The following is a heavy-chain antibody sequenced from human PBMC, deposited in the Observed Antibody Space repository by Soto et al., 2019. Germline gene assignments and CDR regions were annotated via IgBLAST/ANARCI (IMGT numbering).Heavy chain of an antibody. CDR3: ARDLRLGYCSSTSCPHPKNWFDP. D-gene: IGHD2-2*01. Sequence: SETLSLTCTVSGGSISRYYWSWIRQPAGKGLEWIGRIYTSGSTNYNPSLNSRVTMSVDTSKNQFSLKLSSVTAADTAVYSCARDLRLGYCSSTSCPHPKNWFDPWGQGTLVTV. V-gene: IGHV4-4*07. CDR2: IYTSGST. CDR1: GGSISRYY. J-gene: IGHJ5*02.